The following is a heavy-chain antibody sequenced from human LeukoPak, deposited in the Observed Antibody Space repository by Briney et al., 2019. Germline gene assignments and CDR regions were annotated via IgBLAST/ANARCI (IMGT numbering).Heavy chain of an antibody. J-gene: IGHJ5*02. CDR3: AKDHVLLRISYNWFDP. D-gene: IGHD2-15*01. CDR1: GFTFSSYG. CDR2: ISGSGGST. Sequence: GGSLRLSCAASGFTFSSYGMSWVRQAPGKGPEWVSAISGSGGSTYYADSVKGRFTISRDNSKNTLYLQMNSLRAEDTAVYYCAKDHVLLRISYNWFDPWGQGTLVTVSS. V-gene: IGHV3-23*01.